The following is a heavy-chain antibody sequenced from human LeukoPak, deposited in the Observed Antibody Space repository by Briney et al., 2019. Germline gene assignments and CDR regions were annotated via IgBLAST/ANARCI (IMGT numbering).Heavy chain of an antibody. CDR3: AKEQGLYYDFWSGYGTDY. V-gene: IGHV3-30-3*01. Sequence: GGSLRLSCAASGFTFSSYAMHWVRQAPGKGLEWVAVISYDGSNKYYADSVKGRFTISRDNSKNTLYLQMNSLRAEDTAVYYCAKEQGLYYDFWSGYGTDYWGQGTLVTVSS. J-gene: IGHJ4*02. CDR2: ISYDGSNK. D-gene: IGHD3-3*01. CDR1: GFTFSSYA.